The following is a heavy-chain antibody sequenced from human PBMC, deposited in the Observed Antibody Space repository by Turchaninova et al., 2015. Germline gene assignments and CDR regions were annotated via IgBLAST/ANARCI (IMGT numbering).Heavy chain of an antibody. Sequence: GLVKPSGTLSLTCGVSGASISSSGWWSWVRQPPGKGLEWIGEIYHTGRTNYNPSLNRRVTITYDTSKNQLSLILNSVTAADTAVYYCARNSGTLDQWGQGTMVTVSS. CDR3: ARNSGTLDQ. J-gene: IGHJ4*02. CDR1: GASISSSGW. V-gene: IGHV4-4*02. CDR2: IYHTGRT. D-gene: IGHD6-19*01.